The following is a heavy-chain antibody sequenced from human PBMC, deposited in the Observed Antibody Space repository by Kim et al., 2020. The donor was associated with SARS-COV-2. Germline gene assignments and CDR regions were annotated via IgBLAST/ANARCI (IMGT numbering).Heavy chain of an antibody. CDR2: ISGSGSSI. CDR1: GFTFNIYA. D-gene: IGHD6-19*01. CDR3: AKGSPYSSGSGGGYFDY. Sequence: GGSLRLSCAASGFTFNIYAMSWVRQAPGKGLEWVSSISGSGSSIYHADSVEGRFTISRDNSKSTLYLQMNSLRAEDTAVYYCAKGSPYSSGSGGGYFDYWGQGTLVTVSS. V-gene: IGHV3-23*01. J-gene: IGHJ4*02.